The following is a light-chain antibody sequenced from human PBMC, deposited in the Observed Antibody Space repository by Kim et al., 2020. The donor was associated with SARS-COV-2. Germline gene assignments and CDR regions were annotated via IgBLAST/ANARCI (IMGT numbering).Light chain of an antibody. CDR1: SGSIASNY. J-gene: IGLJ3*02. V-gene: IGLV6-57*01. Sequence: PGKTVTISCTRSSGSIASNYVQWYQQRPGSSPTTVIYEDNQRPSGVPDRFSGSIDSSSNSASLTISGLKTEDEADYYCQSYDSSKEVFGGGTQLTVL. CDR3: QSYDSSKEV. CDR2: EDN.